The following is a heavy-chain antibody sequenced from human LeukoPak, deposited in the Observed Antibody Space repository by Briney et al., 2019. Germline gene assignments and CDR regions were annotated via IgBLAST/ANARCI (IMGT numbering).Heavy chain of an antibody. CDR1: GYTFSNYD. CDR3: ARAIRHQLLSDY. J-gene: IGHJ4*02. V-gene: IGHV1-8*01. D-gene: IGHD2-2*01. CDR2: MNPDSGNT. Sequence: ASVKVSCKTSGYTFSNYDINWVRQATGQGPKWMGWMNPDSGNTGYTLQFQGRVTMTRDTSISTAYMELSSLRSDDTAVYYCARAIRHQLLSDYWGQGTLVTVSS.